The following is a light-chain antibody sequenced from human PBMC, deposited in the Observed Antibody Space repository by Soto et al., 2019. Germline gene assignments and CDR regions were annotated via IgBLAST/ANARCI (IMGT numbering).Light chain of an antibody. J-gene: IGKJ4*01. Sequence: IVMTQSPATLSVSPSEGATLSCRASETISRDLAWYQQKPGQSPRLLIFGAFTRATGVPVRFSGSGSGTEFTLTVSSLQSEDVAVYFCQQYNKWPLTFGGGTRVEIK. CDR3: QQYNKWPLT. CDR1: ETISRD. CDR2: GAF. V-gene: IGKV3D-15*01.